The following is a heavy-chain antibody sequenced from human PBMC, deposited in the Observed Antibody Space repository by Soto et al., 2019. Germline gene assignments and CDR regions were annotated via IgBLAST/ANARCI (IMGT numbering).Heavy chain of an antibody. J-gene: IGHJ1*01. CDR1: GGSISSSSYY. CDR3: TVGALISVQN. D-gene: IGHD1-26*01. CDR2: IYYSGST. Sequence: SETLSLTCTVSGGSISSSSYYWGWIRQPPGKGLEWIGYIYYSGSTYSNPSLKSRVTISVDTSKNQFSLKLSSVTAADTAVHYCTVGALISVQNWGQGTLVTVSS. V-gene: IGHV4-39*01.